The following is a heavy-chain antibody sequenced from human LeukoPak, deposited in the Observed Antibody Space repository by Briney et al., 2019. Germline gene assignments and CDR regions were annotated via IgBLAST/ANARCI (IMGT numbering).Heavy chain of an antibody. J-gene: IGHJ4*02. V-gene: IGHV4-59*08. Sequence: SETLSLTCTVSGGSISSYYWSWIRQPPGKGLEWIGYIYYSGSTNYNPSLKSRVTISVDTSKNQFSLKLSSVTAADTAVYYCARGSLGVAGTMFDNWGQGTLVTVSS. CDR2: IYYSGST. CDR1: GGSISSYY. CDR3: ARGSLGVAGTMFDN. D-gene: IGHD6-19*01.